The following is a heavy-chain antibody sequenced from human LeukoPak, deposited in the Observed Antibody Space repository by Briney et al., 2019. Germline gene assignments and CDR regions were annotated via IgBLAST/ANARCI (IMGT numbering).Heavy chain of an antibody. CDR3: AKDPEWGTMVRGVSDY. CDR1: GFTFSSYG. J-gene: IGHJ4*02. D-gene: IGHD3-10*01. CDR2: ISYDGSNK. V-gene: IGHV3-30*18. Sequence: GGSLRLSCAASGFTFSSYGMHWVRQAPGKGLEWVAVISYDGSNKYYADSVKGRFTISRDNSKNTLYLQMNSLRAEDTAVYYCAKDPEWGTMVRGVSDYWGQGTLVTVSS.